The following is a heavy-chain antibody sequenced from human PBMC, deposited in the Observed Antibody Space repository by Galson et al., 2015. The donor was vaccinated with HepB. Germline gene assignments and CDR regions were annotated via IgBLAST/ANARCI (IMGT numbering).Heavy chain of an antibody. Sequence: LRLSCAASGFTFGDYAMSWFRQAPGKGLEWVGFIRSKAYGGTTEYAASVKGRFTISRDDSKSIAYLQMNSLKTEDTAVYYCTRDMYYYDSSGYYYPFDYWGQGTLVTVSS. J-gene: IGHJ4*02. CDR3: TRDMYYYDSSGYYYPFDY. V-gene: IGHV3-49*03. CDR2: IRSKAYGGTT. D-gene: IGHD3-22*01. CDR1: GFTFGDYA.